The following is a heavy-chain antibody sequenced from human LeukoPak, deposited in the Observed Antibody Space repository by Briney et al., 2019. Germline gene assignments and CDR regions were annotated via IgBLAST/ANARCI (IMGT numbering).Heavy chain of an antibody. J-gene: IGHJ3*02. Sequence: ASVKVSCKASGYTFTGYYMHWVRQAPGQGLEWMGWIDPNSGGTNYAQKFQGRVTMTRDTSISTAYMELSRLRSDDTAVYYCASRDSNISDDAFDIWGQGTMVTVSS. D-gene: IGHD3-22*01. V-gene: IGHV1-2*02. CDR3: ASRDSNISDDAFDI. CDR1: GYTFTGYY. CDR2: IDPNSGGT.